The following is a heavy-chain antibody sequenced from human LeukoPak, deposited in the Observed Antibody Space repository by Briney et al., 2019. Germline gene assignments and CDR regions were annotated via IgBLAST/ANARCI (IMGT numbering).Heavy chain of an antibody. CDR2: ISGSGGST. J-gene: IGHJ4*02. CDR3: AKAGSIAAAGTYDY. Sequence: GGSLRLSCAASGFTLSSYAMSWVRQAPGKGLEWVSAISGSGGSTYYADSVKGRFTISRDNSKNTLYLQMNSLRAEDTAVYYCAKAGSIAAAGTYDYWGQGTLVTVSS. V-gene: IGHV3-23*01. CDR1: GFTLSSYA. D-gene: IGHD6-13*01.